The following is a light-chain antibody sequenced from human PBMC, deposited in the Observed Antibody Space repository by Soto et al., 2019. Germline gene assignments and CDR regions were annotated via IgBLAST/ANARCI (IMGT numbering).Light chain of an antibody. CDR2: DAS. V-gene: IGKV3-20*01. J-gene: IGKJ1*01. CDR1: QSVSSY. CDR3: QKYGSSPKT. Sequence: EIVLTQSPATLSLSPGERATLSCRASQSVSSYLAWYQQKTGQAPRLLIYDASTRATGIPARFSGSGSGTEFTLTISRLEPEDFAVYYCQKYGSSPKTFGQGTKVDIK.